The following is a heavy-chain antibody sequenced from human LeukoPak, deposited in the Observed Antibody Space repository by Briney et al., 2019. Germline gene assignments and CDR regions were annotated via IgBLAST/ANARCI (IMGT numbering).Heavy chain of an antibody. Sequence: GGSLRLSCAASGFTFSNYVMSWVRQAPGKGLEWVSGISGSGGSIYYADSVKGRFTISRDSSKNTLNLQMNSLRAEDTAVYYCAKHGDTAMWLDYWGQGTLVTVSS. CDR3: AKHGDTAMWLDY. V-gene: IGHV3-23*01. CDR2: ISGSGGSI. CDR1: GFTFSNYV. J-gene: IGHJ4*02. D-gene: IGHD5-18*01.